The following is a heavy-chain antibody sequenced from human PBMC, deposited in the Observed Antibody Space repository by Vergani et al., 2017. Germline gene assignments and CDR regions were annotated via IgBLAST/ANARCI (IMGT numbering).Heavy chain of an antibody. D-gene: IGHD5-12*01. CDR2: IYHSGST. V-gene: IGHV4-38-2*01. CDR3: TRQPQEGASGPPSVPT. CDR1: GYSIRNGYY. Sequence: QVQLQESGPGLVEPSETLSLTCAVSGYSIRNGYYWGWIRQPPGKGLEWIGSIYHSGSTHYNPSLKSRVTISVDTYKNDFSLKVTSVTAADTAVYYCTRQPQEGASGPPSVPTWGQGISVIVSS. J-gene: IGHJ4*02.